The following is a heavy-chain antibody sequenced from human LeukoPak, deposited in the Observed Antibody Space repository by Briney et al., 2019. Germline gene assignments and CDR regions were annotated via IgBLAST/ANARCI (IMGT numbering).Heavy chain of an antibody. CDR1: GGSISSYY. CDR2: LYYSGST. V-gene: IGHV4-59*01. J-gene: IGHJ4*02. Sequence: SETLSLTCSVSGGSISSYYWSWIRQPPGKGLEWIGYLYYSGSTSYNPSLKSRATISLDTSKNQFSLNLTSVTAADTALYYCARDPGYCSGGSCGNFDYWGQGTLVTVSA. D-gene: IGHD2-15*01. CDR3: ARDPGYCSGGSCGNFDY.